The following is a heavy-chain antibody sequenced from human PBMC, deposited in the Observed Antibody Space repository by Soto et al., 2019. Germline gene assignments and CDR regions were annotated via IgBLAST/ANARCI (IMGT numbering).Heavy chain of an antibody. D-gene: IGHD3-10*01. CDR1: GGTFSSYA. CDR2: IIPIFGTA. Sequence: SVKVSCKASGGTFSSYAISWVRQAPGQGLEWRVGIIPIFGTANSAQKFQGRVTITADESTSTAYMELSSLRSEATAVYYCARGDTMVRGVIDAFEIWGQGTTVTGSS. J-gene: IGHJ3*02. CDR3: ARGDTMVRGVIDAFEI. V-gene: IGHV1-69*13.